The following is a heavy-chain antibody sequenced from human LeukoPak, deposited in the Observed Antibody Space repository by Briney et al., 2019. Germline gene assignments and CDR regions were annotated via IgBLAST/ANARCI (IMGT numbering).Heavy chain of an antibody. J-gene: IGHJ4*02. V-gene: IGHV3-30*18. D-gene: IGHD4-17*01. CDR2: ISYDGSNK. Sequence: GGSLRLSCAASGFTFSSYGMHWVRQAPGKGLEWVAVISYDGSNKYYADSVKGRFTISRDSSKNTLYLQMNSLRAEDTAVYYCAKDLDYGDYTQDFDYWGQGTLVTVSS. CDR1: GFTFSSYG. CDR3: AKDLDYGDYTQDFDY.